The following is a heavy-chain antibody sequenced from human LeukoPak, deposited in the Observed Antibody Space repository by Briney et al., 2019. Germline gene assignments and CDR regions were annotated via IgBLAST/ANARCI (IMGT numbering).Heavy chain of an antibody. CDR2: ISGSGDT. CDR3: TTEFLEWYDY. V-gene: IGHV3-23*01. D-gene: IGHD3-3*01. Sequence: GGSLRLSCAASGFTFSTYAMTRVRQVPGKGLECVSIISGSGDTYYADSVKGRFIISRDNSKNTLFLQMNSLKTEDTAVYYCTTEFLEWYDYWGQGTLVTVSS. CDR1: GFTFSTYA. J-gene: IGHJ4*02.